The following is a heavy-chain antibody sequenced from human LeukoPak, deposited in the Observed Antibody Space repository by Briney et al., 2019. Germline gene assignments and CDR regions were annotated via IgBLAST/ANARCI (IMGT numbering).Heavy chain of an antibody. CDR3: ARTIVGATPYYFDY. J-gene: IGHJ4*02. D-gene: IGHD1-26*01. V-gene: IGHV4-34*01. CDR1: GGSFSGYY. Sequence: SETLSLTCAVYGGSFSGYYWSWIRQPPGEGPGWIGSIYYSGSTYYNPSLKSRVTISVDTSKNQFSLKLSSVTAADTAVYYCARTIVGATPYYFDYWGQGTLVTVSS. CDR2: IYYSGST.